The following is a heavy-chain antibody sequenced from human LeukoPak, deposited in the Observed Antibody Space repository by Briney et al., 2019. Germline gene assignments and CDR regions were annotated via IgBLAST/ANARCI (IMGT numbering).Heavy chain of an antibody. CDR2: ISAYNGNT. D-gene: IGHD6-13*01. CDR3: ASTNHSSSWYGGVKDPYFDY. J-gene: IGHJ4*02. Sequence: ASVKVSCKASGYTFTSYGISWVRQAPGQGLEWMGWISAYNGNTNYAQKLQGRVTMTTDTSTSTAYMELRSLRSDDTAVYYCASTNHSSSWYGGVKDPYFDYWGQGTLVTVSS. CDR1: GYTFTSYG. V-gene: IGHV1-18*01.